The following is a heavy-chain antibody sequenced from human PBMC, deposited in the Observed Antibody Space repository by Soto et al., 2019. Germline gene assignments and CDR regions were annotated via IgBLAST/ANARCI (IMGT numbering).Heavy chain of an antibody. CDR1: GFTFSSYA. CDR2: ISGSGGST. J-gene: IGHJ4*02. Sequence: PGGSLRLSCAASGFTFSSYAMSWVRQAPGKGLEWVSAISGSGGSTYYEDSVKGRFTISRDNSKNTLYLQMNSLRAEDTAVYYCAKGPRQTGDYYPLPGFDYWGQGTLVTVSS. V-gene: IGHV3-23*01. D-gene: IGHD3-9*01. CDR3: AKGPRQTGDYYPLPGFDY.